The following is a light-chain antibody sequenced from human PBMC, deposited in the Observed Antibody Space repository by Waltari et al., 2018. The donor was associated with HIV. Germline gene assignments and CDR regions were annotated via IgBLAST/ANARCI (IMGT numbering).Light chain of an antibody. J-gene: IGKJ3*01. Sequence: DIQMTQAPSSLSASVGDRVTITCRASRKIQNYINWYKQKPGEAPKALIHRATALQTGVPSRFIGSGSGTAFNLTITSLQPEDFVTYFCQQSYTSPTFGLGTTVDL. V-gene: IGKV1-39*01. CDR3: QQSYTSPT. CDR1: RKIQNY. CDR2: RAT.